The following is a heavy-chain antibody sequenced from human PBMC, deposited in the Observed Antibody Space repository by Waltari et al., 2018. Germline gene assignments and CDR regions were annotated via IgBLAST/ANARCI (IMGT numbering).Heavy chain of an antibody. D-gene: IGHD2-21*01. Sequence: EVQLLESGGGLVQPGGSRSLSWAASGFTFSIYAMRWVRQAPGKGLEWVSVIYSGGSTYYADSVKGRFTISRDNSKNTLYLQMNSLRAEDTAVYYCAKARSVVVIAWDAFDIWGQGTMVTVSS. V-gene: IGHV3-23*03. J-gene: IGHJ3*02. CDR2: IYSGGST. CDR3: AKARSVVVIAWDAFDI. CDR1: GFTFSIYA.